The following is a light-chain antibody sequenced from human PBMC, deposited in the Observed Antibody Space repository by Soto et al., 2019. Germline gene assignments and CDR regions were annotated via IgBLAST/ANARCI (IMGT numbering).Light chain of an antibody. CDR2: AAS. J-gene: IGKJ1*01. V-gene: IGKV1-39*01. CDR1: QRTSSY. CDR3: QQSYSTPRT. Sequence: DIQMTHSPSSLSASVVDRAAITCRASQRTSSYLNWYQQKPGKAPKLLIYAASSLPSGVPSRFSASGSGTDFTLTISSLQPEDFAMYYCQQSYSTPRTFGQGTKVDI.